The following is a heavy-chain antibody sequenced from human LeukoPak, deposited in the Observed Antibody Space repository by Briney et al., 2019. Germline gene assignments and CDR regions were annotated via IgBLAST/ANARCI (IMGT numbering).Heavy chain of an antibody. J-gene: IGHJ4*02. CDR1: GYTFTGYY. D-gene: IGHD2-2*02. Sequence: ASVKVSCKASGYTFTGYYMHWVRQAPGQGLEWMGWINPNSGGTNYAQRFQGRVTMTRDTTISTAYMELSRLRSDDTAVYYCARGSVVPAAIDFDYWGQGTLVTVSS. CDR2: INPNSGGT. V-gene: IGHV1-2*02. CDR3: ARGSVVPAAIDFDY.